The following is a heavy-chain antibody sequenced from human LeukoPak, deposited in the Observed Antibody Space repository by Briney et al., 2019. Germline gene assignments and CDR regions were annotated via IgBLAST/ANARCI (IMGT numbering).Heavy chain of an antibody. Sequence: PSETLSLTCAVYGGSFSGYYWSWIRQPPGKGLERIGEITHSGSTNSNPSLTSRVTISVDTSKKQFSLKLSSLSAAHTAAYSCARRVRLRFNFDYWGQGSLVTVYS. CDR2: ITHSGST. D-gene: IGHD5-12*01. J-gene: IGHJ4*02. CDR3: ARRVRLRFNFDY. V-gene: IGHV4-34*01. CDR1: GGSFSGYY.